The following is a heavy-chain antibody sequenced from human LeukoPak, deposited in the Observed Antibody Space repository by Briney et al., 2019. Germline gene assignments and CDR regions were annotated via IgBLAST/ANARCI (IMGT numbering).Heavy chain of an antibody. Sequence: ASVKVSCKASGYTFTGYYMHWVRQAPGQGLEWMGWISAYNGNTNYAQKLQGRVTMTTDTSTSTAYMELRSLRSDDTAVYYCARGDYYGSGSYYNPIANWFDPWGQGTLVTVSS. CDR1: GYTFTGYY. J-gene: IGHJ5*02. D-gene: IGHD3-10*01. CDR2: ISAYNGNT. CDR3: ARGDYYGSGSYYNPIANWFDP. V-gene: IGHV1-18*04.